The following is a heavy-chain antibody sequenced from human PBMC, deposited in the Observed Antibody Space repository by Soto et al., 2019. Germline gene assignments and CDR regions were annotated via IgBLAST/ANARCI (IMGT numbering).Heavy chain of an antibody. J-gene: IGHJ4*02. Sequence: HPVGSLRLSCAASGFTFSSYEMNWVRQAPGKGLEWVSYISSSGSTIYYADSVKGRFTISRDNAKNSLYLQMNSLRVEDTAVYYCARVGVSGYDFWSRHTSLHLYFDYWGQGTLVTVSS. CDR3: ARVGVSGYDFWSRHTSLHLYFDY. D-gene: IGHD3-3*01. V-gene: IGHV3-48*03. CDR1: GFTFSSYE. CDR2: ISSSGSTI.